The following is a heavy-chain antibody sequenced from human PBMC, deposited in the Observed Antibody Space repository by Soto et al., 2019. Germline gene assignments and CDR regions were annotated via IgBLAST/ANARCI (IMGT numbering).Heavy chain of an antibody. CDR2: TRHDGTNK. V-gene: IGHV3-33*01. Sequence: QVQLVESGGGVVQPGGSLRLSCATSGFTFSNYGMHWVRRAPGKGLEWVAVTRHDGTNKYYADSVKGRFTISRDNSKNTVHLQMNSLRGEDTAVYYCARDLSGPLDYWGQGTLVTVSS. CDR1: GFTFSNYG. CDR3: ARDLSGPLDY. J-gene: IGHJ4*02.